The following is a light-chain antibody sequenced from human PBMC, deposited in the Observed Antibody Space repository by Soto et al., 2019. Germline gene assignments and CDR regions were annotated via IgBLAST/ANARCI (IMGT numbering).Light chain of an antibody. CDR2: KAS. CDR1: QSISNH. V-gene: IGKV1-5*03. Sequence: DIQVTQSPTSLSASVVDRVIITCRASQSISNHLNWYQQKPGKAPKLLIYKASTLKSGVPSRFSGSGSGTEFTLTISSLQPDDFASYYCQQYNSYPWTFGQGTNVDIK. CDR3: QQYNSYPWT. J-gene: IGKJ1*01.